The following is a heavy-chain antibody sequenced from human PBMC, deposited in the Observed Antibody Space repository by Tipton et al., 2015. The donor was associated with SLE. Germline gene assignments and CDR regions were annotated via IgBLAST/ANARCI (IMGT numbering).Heavy chain of an antibody. Sequence: SLRLSCEVSGISVSGSYMNWVRQAPGKGLEWVSSLNGGGTTRYADPGRGRFSISRDSSKNMLFLQMDSLRVGDTAIYYCVRENENCYGFDNWGRGILVTVS. CDR3: VRENENCYGFDN. D-gene: IGHD2-21*01. CDR1: GISVSGSY. CDR2: LNGGGTT. J-gene: IGHJ4*02. V-gene: IGHV3-53*05.